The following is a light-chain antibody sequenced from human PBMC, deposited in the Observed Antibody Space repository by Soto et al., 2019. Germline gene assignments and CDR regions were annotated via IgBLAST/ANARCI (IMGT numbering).Light chain of an antibody. Sequence: QPRPVSGSPWQSDTLSRTRTSRDVGGYNYVSWYQQHPGKAPKLMIYDVSKRPSGVPDRFSGSKSGNTASLTISGLQAEDEADYYCCSYAGSYTFVFGTGTKVTVL. CDR1: SRDVGGYNY. V-gene: IGLV2-11*01. CDR3: CSYAGSYTFV. CDR2: DVS. J-gene: IGLJ1*01.